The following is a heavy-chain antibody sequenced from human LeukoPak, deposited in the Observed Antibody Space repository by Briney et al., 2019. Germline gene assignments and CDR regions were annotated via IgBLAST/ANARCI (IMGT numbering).Heavy chain of an antibody. D-gene: IGHD6-19*01. CDR3: AREGIAVAGRYYFDY. CDR2: INSDGSST. Sequence: PGGSLRLSCAASGFTFSSYWMHWVRQAPGKGLVWVSRINSDGSSTSYADSVKGRFTISRDNAKNTLYLHMNSLRAEDTAVYNCAREGIAVAGRYYFDYWGQGTLVTVSS. CDR1: GFTFSSYW. J-gene: IGHJ4*02. V-gene: IGHV3-74*01.